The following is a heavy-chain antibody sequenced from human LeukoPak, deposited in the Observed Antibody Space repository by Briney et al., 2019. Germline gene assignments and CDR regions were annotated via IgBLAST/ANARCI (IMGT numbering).Heavy chain of an antibody. CDR2: IYSSGST. J-gene: IGHJ3*02. CDR3: ARGPVNYDSSGYYFPDI. V-gene: IGHV4-4*07. D-gene: IGHD3-22*01. CDR1: GGSISNYY. Sequence: SETLSLTCTVSGGSISNYYWSWIRQPAGKGLEWIGRIYSSGSTDYNPSLKSRVTMSVDTSKNQFSLKLSSVTAADTAVYYCARGPVNYDSSGYYFPDIWGQGTMVTVSS.